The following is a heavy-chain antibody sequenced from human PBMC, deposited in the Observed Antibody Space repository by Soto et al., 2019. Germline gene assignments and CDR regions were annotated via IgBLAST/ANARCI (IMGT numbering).Heavy chain of an antibody. D-gene: IGHD1-20*01. CDR3: ARDPPITGSLRGTPLMAV. CDR2: ISAYSGNT. V-gene: IGHV1-18*04. J-gene: IGHJ6*02. Sequence: GXSVKGSCEGLGYSFSSYGISWVRQAPGQGLEWMGWISAYSGNTNYVQKFQGRVAMTTDTSTSTAYLDLRSLKSDDTAVYYCARDPPITGSLRGTPLMAVWGQGTTVTVSS. CDR1: GYSFSSYG.